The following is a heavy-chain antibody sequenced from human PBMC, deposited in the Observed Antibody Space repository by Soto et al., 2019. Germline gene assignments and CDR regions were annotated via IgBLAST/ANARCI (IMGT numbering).Heavy chain of an antibody. Sequence: VASVKVSFQASGYTFTSYGISWVRKAPGQELDWMGWISAYNGNTNYAQKFQGTVTMTTYTSTITAYMELRSLRSDDTSVYYCAITLSEWLLGLDWGQGTLVTVSS. CDR3: AITLSEWLLGLD. V-gene: IGHV1-18*01. CDR2: ISAYNGNT. CDR1: GYTFTSYG. D-gene: IGHD3-3*01. J-gene: IGHJ4*02.